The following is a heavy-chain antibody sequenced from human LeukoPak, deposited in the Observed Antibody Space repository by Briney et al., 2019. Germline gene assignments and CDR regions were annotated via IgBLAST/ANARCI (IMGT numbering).Heavy chain of an antibody. CDR1: GFTFSGHW. D-gene: IGHD3-10*02. Sequence: GGSLRLSCTASGFTFSGHWIHWVRQAPGMGLVWVSRINERGTDSMYAESVKGRFTISRDNAKNTVYLQMNSLRAEDTAVYYCAELGITMIGGVWGKGTTVTISS. CDR2: INERGTDS. V-gene: IGHV3-74*03. J-gene: IGHJ6*04. CDR3: AELGITMIGGV.